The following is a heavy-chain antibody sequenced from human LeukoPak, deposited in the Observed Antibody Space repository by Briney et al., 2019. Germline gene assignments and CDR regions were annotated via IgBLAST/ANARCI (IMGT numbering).Heavy chain of an antibody. CDR2: IYTSGST. J-gene: IGHJ6*03. Sequence: SETLSLTCTVSGGSISSYHWSWIRQPAGKGLEWIGRIYTSGSTNYNPSLKRRVTMSLDTSKNQFSLKVTSVTAADTALYYCARDLSPLYGRYYYYHMDVWGKGTTVTVSS. V-gene: IGHV4-4*07. CDR3: ARDLSPLYGRYYYYHMDV. CDR1: GGSISSYH. D-gene: IGHD4-17*01.